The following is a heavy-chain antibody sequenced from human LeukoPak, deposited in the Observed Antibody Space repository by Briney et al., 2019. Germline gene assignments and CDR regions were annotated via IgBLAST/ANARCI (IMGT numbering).Heavy chain of an antibody. Sequence: SVKVSCKASGYTFTNYSISWVRQAPGQGLEWMGGIIPIFGTANYAQKFQGRVTITADESTSTAYMELSSLRAEDTAVYYCARDLLYFHGMDVWGQGTTVTVSS. CDR2: IIPIFGTA. CDR1: GYTFTNYS. V-gene: IGHV1-69*13. J-gene: IGHJ6*02. CDR3: ARDLLYFHGMDV. D-gene: IGHD2-15*01.